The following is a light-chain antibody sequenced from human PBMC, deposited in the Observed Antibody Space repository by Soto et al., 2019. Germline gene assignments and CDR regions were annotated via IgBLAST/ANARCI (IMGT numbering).Light chain of an antibody. J-gene: IGKJ2*01. Sequence: EIVLTQSPGTLSWSLGERATLSCRASQSVSQYLAWYQQKPGQAPRLLIYAASSRASGIPDRFSGSGSGTEFTLTISSLQPDDFATYYCQQYNSYLYTFGQGTKLEIK. CDR2: AAS. CDR3: QQYNSYLYT. V-gene: IGKV3-20*01. CDR1: QSVSQY.